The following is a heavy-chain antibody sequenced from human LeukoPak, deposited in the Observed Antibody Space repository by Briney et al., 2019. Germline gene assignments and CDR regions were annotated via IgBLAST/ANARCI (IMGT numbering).Heavy chain of an antibody. CDR2: INPNSGNT. V-gene: IGHV1-8*03. CDR3: ARSGYSYGFYYYMDV. Sequence: ASVKVSCKASGYIFTGYYIHWVRQAPGQGLEWMGWINPNSGNTGYAQKFQGRVTITRNTSISTAYMELSSLRSEDTAVYYCARSGYSYGFYYYMDVWGKGTTVTVSS. CDR1: GYIFTGYY. D-gene: IGHD5-18*01. J-gene: IGHJ6*03.